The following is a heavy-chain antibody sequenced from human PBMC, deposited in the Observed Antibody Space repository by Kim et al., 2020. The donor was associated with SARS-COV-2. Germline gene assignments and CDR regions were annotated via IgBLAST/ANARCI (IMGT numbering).Heavy chain of an antibody. D-gene: IGHD3-9*01. CDR1: GFTFSDYY. CDR2: ISSSSSYT. V-gene: IGHV3-11*05. J-gene: IGHJ3*02. CDR3: ARDGGPPYFDWLLPNAFDI. Sequence: GGSLRLSCAASGFTFSDYYMSWIRQAPGKGLEWVSYISSSSSYTNYADSVKGRFTISRDNAKNSLYLQMNSLRAEDTAVYYCARDGGPPYFDWLLPNAFDIWGQGTMVTVSS.